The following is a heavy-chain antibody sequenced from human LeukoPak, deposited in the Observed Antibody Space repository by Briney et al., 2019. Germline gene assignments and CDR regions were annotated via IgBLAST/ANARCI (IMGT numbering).Heavy chain of an antibody. D-gene: IGHD6-19*01. V-gene: IGHV3-66*02. J-gene: IGHJ6*03. Sequence: GGSLRLSCAASGFTVSSNYMSWVRQAPGKGLEWVSVIYSGGSTYYADSVKGRFTISRDNSKNTLYLHMNSLRAEDTAVYYCAREGYSSGWYPNMDVWGKGTTVTVSS. CDR3: AREGYSSGWYPNMDV. CDR1: GFTVSSNY. CDR2: IYSGGST.